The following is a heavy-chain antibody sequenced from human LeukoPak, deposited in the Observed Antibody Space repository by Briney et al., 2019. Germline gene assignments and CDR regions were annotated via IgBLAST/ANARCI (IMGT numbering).Heavy chain of an antibody. D-gene: IGHD3-3*01. Sequence: PSGALSLTCAVSGGSISSSNWWSWVRQPPGKGLEWIGYIYHSGSTYYNPSLKSRVTISVDRSKNQFSLKLSSVTAADTAVYYCARDRAIFGVVTYAFDIWGQGTMVTVSS. CDR3: ARDRAIFGVVTYAFDI. V-gene: IGHV4-4*02. CDR1: GGSISSSNW. CDR2: IYHSGST. J-gene: IGHJ3*02.